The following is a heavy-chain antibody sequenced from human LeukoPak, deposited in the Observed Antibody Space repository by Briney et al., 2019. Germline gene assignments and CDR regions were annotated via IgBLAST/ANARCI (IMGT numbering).Heavy chain of an antibody. J-gene: IGHJ4*02. CDR1: GFTFDDYG. CDR3: AKDLEIAAAGTLFDY. Sequence: GGSLRLSCAASGFTFDDYGMSWVRQAPGKGLEWVSSISDRGGSTYYADSVKGRFTISRDNSKNTLYLQMNSLRAEDTAVYYCAKDLEIAAAGTLFDYWGQGTLVTVSS. CDR2: ISDRGGST. D-gene: IGHD6-13*01. V-gene: IGHV3-23*01.